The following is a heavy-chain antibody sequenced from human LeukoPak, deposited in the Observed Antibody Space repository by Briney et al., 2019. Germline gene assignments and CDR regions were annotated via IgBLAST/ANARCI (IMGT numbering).Heavy chain of an antibody. J-gene: IGHJ4*02. Sequence: SETLSLTCAVYGGSFSGYYWSCIRQPPGKGLEWIGEINHSGSTNYNPSLKSRVTISVDTSKNQFSLKLSSVTAADTAVYYCARAHSSSWYYFDYWGQGTLVTVSS. V-gene: IGHV4-34*01. D-gene: IGHD6-13*01. CDR1: GGSFSGYY. CDR2: INHSGST. CDR3: ARAHSSSWYYFDY.